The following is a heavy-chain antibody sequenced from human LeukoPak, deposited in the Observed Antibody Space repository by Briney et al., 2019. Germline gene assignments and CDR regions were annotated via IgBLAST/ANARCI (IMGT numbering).Heavy chain of an antibody. CDR2: IGDTT. D-gene: IGHD6-19*01. J-gene: IGHJ3*02. V-gene: IGHV3-23*01. CDR1: GFTFSSYA. CDR3: AKGRVAVAKDAFDI. Sequence: GGSLRLSCAASGFTFSSYAMSWVRQAPGKGLEWVSTIGDTTYYADSVKGRFTISRDNSKNTLYLQMNSLRAEDTAVYYCAKGRVAVAKDAFDIWGQGTMVTVSS.